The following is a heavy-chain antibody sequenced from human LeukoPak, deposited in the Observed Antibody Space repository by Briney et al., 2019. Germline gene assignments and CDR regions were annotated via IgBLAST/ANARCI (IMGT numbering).Heavy chain of an antibody. CDR1: GGSISSSSYY. V-gene: IGHV4-39*02. CDR3: ARDSRKINWFDP. J-gene: IGHJ5*02. CDR2: IYYSGST. Sequence: PSETLSLTCTVSGGSISSSSYYWGWIRQPPGKGLEWIGSIYYSGSTYYNPSLKSRVTISVDTSKNQFSLKLSSVTAADTAVYYCARDSRKINWFDPWGQGTLVTVSS.